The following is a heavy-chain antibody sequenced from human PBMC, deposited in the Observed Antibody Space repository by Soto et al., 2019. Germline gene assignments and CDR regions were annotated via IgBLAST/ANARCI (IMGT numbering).Heavy chain of an antibody. J-gene: IGHJ4*02. D-gene: IGHD6-19*01. CDR3: ARCRYTTGGSPFDN. Sequence: SQTLSLTCVISGDSVSTNSAAWNWIRQSPSRGLEWLGMTYYRSKWYNDYAVSLKSRITINPDTSKNQFSLQLSSVAAEDTVVYFCARCRYTTGGSPFDNWGQGILVTVSS. V-gene: IGHV6-1*01. CDR1: GDSVSTNSAA. CDR2: TYYRSKWYN.